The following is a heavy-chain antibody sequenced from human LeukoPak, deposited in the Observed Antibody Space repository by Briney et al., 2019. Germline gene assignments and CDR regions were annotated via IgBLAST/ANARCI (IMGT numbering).Heavy chain of an antibody. J-gene: IGHJ4*02. V-gene: IGHV3-7*01. CDR2: IKPHGSEQ. CDR3: VWLY. D-gene: IGHD5-12*01. Sequence: APGKWLEWVASIKPHGSEQYYLHSVKPPFTISRDNAKNSLYLQMNSLRAEDTAVYYCVWLYWGQGTLVTVSS.